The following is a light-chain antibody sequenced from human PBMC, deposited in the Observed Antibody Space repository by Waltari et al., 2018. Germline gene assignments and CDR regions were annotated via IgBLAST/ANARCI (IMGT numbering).Light chain of an antibody. CDR2: QDT. J-gene: IGLJ2*01. Sequence: SVLTQPRSVSVSPGQTARLTCSGGALPQHYVYWYQKKPAQAPVLVLSQDTRRPSEIPKRFSGSTSGTTSILTITGVRAEDEADYYCQSTGTGGTLVVFGGGTKLTVL. CDR3: QSTGTGGTLVV. CDR1: ALPQHY. V-gene: IGLV3-25*03.